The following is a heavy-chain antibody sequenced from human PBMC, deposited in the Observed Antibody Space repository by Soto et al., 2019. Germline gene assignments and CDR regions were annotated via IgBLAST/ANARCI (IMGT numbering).Heavy chain of an antibody. J-gene: IGHJ4*02. D-gene: IGHD3-10*01. CDR2: SSYDGRET. Sequence: GGSLRLSCAASDFDFSSYGIHWVRQAPGKGLEWVAASSYDGRETFYADSAKGRFAVSKEMSKNTAFLQMNALRHEDTAVYFCARDSGWPILNFDNWGQGTPVTVSS. CDR1: DFDFSSYG. V-gene: IGHV3-30*03. CDR3: ARDSGWPILNFDN.